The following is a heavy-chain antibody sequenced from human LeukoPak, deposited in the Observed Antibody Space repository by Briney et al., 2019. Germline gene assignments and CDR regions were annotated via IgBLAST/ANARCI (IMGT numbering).Heavy chain of an antibody. D-gene: IGHD3-10*01. V-gene: IGHV3-73*01. CDR1: GFSFSGSS. Sequence: TGGSLRLSCAASGFSFSGSSMHWVRQASGQRPEWVGRIRTRSHSVPPLYAASVNGRFTISRDDSKNTMYLYMNSLNTDDTAVYYCTLPGSGNYHRSWGQGTLVTVSS. J-gene: IGHJ5*02. CDR3: TLPGSGNYHRS. CDR2: IRTRSHSVPP.